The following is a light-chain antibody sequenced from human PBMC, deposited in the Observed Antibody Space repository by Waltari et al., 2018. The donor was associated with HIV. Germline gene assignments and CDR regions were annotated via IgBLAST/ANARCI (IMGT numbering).Light chain of an antibody. V-gene: IGKV1-9*01. CDR3: QQLHTYPYT. Sequence: DIQLTPSPSFLSASVGDRVTITCRASQGINSALVWYQQKPGKVPELLIYTASTLQSGVPSRFSGSTSGTEFTLTISSLQPEDFTTYYCQQLHTYPYTFGQGTKLEIK. CDR1: QGINSA. J-gene: IGKJ2*01. CDR2: TAS.